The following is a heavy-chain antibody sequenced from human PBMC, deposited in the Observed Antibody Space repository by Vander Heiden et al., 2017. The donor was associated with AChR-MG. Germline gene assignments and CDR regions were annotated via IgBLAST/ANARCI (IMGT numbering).Heavy chain of an antibody. CDR3: ARELSSSSVYGMDV. D-gene: IGHD6-6*01. CDR2: ISSSSSYI. J-gene: IGHJ6*02. CDR1: GFTFSSYR. Sequence: EVQLVESGGGLVKPGGSLRLSCAAPGFTFSSYRMNWVRQAPGKGLEWVSSISSSSSYIYYADSVKGRFTISRDNAKNSLYLQMNSLRAEDTAVYYCARELSSSSVYGMDVWGQGTTVTVSS. V-gene: IGHV3-21*01.